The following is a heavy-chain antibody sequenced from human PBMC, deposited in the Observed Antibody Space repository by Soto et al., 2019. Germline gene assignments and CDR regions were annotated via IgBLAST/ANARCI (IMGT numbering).Heavy chain of an antibody. CDR1: GGTFSSYT. CDR2: IIPILGIA. J-gene: IGHJ4*02. CDR3: SRARLRGNDY. Sequence: QVQLVQSGAEVKKPGSSVKVSCKASGGTFSSYTISWVRQAPGQGLEWMGRIIPILGIANYAQKFQGRVTITADKSTCTAYMELSSRRSEDTAVYYCSRARLRGNDYWGQGTLVTVSS. V-gene: IGHV1-69*02. D-gene: IGHD3-10*01.